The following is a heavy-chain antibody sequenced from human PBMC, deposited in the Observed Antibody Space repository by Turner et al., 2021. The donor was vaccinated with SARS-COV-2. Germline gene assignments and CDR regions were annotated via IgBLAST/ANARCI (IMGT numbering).Heavy chain of an antibody. CDR3: AGPRCGSTSCVTQGYYGMDV. CDR1: GWSFNGYS. V-gene: IGHV4-34*01. D-gene: IGHD2-2*01. J-gene: IGHJ6*02. Sequence: QLQLQQWGAGLLKPSETLSLTYAVYGWSFNGYSWSWIRQTPGKGPEGIGENNLSGSTNYKPSLKSRVTISVDTSKNQFSLKLSSVTAADTAVYYCAGPRCGSTSCVTQGYYGMDVWGQGTTVTVSS. CDR2: NNLSGST.